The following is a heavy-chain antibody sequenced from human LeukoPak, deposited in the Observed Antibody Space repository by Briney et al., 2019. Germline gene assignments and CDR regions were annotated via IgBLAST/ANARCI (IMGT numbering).Heavy chain of an antibody. J-gene: IGHJ4*02. Sequence: ASVKVSCKASGGTFSSYAMNWVRQAPGQGLEWMGWINTNTGNPTYAQGFTGRFVFSLDTSVSTAYLQISSLKAEDTAVYYCARVPRVGSGWYFDYWGQGTLVTVSS. CDR3: ARVPRVGSGWYFDY. CDR1: GGTFSSYA. CDR2: INTNTGNP. V-gene: IGHV7-4-1*02. D-gene: IGHD6-19*01.